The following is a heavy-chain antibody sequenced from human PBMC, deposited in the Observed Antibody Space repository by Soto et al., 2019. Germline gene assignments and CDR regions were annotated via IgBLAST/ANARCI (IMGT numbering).Heavy chain of an antibody. D-gene: IGHD6-19*01. CDR2: IYPGDSDT. Sequence: PGESLKISCKGSGYSFTSYWIGWVRQMPGKGLEWMGIIYPGDSDTGYSPSFQGQVTISADKSISTAYLQWSSLKASDTAMYYCARLAVAGRARGWFDPWGQGTLVTVSS. CDR3: ARLAVAGRARGWFDP. V-gene: IGHV5-51*01. CDR1: GYSFTSYW. J-gene: IGHJ5*02.